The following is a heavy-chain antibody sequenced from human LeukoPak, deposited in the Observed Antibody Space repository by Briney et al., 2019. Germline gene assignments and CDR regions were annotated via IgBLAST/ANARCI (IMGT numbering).Heavy chain of an antibody. CDR1: GDSISSSSYY. V-gene: IGHV4-39*07. D-gene: IGHD3-22*01. CDR3: ATDPQTYYYDSSGYYYPD. Sequence: SETLSLTCTVSGDSISSSSYYWGWIRQPPGKGLEWIGSIYYSGSTYYNPSLKSRVTISVDTSKNQFSLKLSSVTAADTAVYYCATDPQTYYYDSSGYYYPDWGQGTLVTVSS. J-gene: IGHJ4*02. CDR2: IYYSGST.